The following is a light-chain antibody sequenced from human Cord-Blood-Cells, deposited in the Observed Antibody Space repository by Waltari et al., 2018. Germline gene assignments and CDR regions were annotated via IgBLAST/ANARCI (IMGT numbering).Light chain of an antibody. Sequence: DIQMTQSPSSLSESVGDRVTITCQASQDISNYLNWYQQKTGKAPKLLIYDASNLETGVPSRFSGSGSGTDFTFTISSLQPEDIATYYCQQYDNLLTFGGGTKVEIK. CDR2: DAS. CDR1: QDISNY. J-gene: IGKJ4*01. CDR3: QQYDNLLT. V-gene: IGKV1-33*01.